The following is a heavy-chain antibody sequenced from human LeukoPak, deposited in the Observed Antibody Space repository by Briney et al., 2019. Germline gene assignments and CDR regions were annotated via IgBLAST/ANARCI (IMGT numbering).Heavy chain of an antibody. V-gene: IGHV1-2*02. J-gene: IGHJ4*02. CDR2: INPNSSVT. CDR3: ARSGYLGYCSSTSCYKRFDY. D-gene: IGHD2-2*02. CDR1: GYTFTGDY. Sequence: ASVKVSCKASGYTFTGDYMHWVRQAPGQGLEWMGWINPNSSVTRYAQKFQGRVTMTRDTSISTAYMELSRLRSDDTAVYYCARSGYLGYCSSTSCYKRFDYWGQGTLVTVSS.